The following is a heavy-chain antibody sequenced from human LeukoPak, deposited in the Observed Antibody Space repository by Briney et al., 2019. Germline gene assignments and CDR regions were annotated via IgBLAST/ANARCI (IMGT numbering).Heavy chain of an antibody. V-gene: IGHV4-28*01. CDR1: GGSISSSNW. D-gene: IGHD4-17*01. CDR3: ASRDTTSYWYFDL. J-gene: IGHJ2*01. CDR2: IYYSGST. Sequence: SETLSLTCAVSGGSISSSNWWSWIRQPPGKGLEWIGYIYYSGSTNYNPSLKSRVTISVDTSKNQFSLKLSSVTAADTAVYYCASRDTTSYWYFDLWGRGTLVTVSS.